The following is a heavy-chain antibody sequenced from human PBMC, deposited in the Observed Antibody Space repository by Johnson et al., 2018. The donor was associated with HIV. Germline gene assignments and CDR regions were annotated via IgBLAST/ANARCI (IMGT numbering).Heavy chain of an antibody. CDR1: GFTFSDYY. CDR3: ARAPYNWNLGLYGAFDM. D-gene: IGHD1-20*01. V-gene: IGHV3-11*04. J-gene: IGHJ3*02. CDR2: ISGSGIDI. Sequence: QVQLVESGGGLVKPGGSLRLSCAASGFTFSDYYMSWIRQAPGKGLEWVSYISGSGIDIYYADSVKGRFTISRDNAKNSLYLQMISLRAEDTAVYYCARAPYNWNLGLYGAFDMWGQGTVVHVSS.